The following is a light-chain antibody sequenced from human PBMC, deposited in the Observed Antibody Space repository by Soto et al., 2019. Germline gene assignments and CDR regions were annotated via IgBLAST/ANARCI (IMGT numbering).Light chain of an antibody. V-gene: IGLV1-44*01. CDR2: SNN. CDR1: SSNVGSNA. CDR3: ATWDDSLNGQGV. J-gene: IGLJ3*02. Sequence: VLTQSPSASGTPGQRVTISCSGSSSNVGSNAVSWYQLLPGTAPKLLIYSNNQRPSWVPDRFSGSKSGTSASLAISELQSEDEADYYCATWDDSLNGQGVFGGGTKLTVL.